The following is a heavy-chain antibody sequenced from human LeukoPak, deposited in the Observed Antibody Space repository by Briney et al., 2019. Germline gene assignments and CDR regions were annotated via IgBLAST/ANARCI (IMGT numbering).Heavy chain of an antibody. V-gene: IGHV3-7*03. Sequence: GGSLRLSCVASGFNYNTYWMSWVRQAPGKGLEWVANIKQDGSEKNYVDSVKGRFTITRDNAKNSLYLQMNSLRAEDTAIYYCTRDYRGTFDYWGQGTLVTVSS. D-gene: IGHD1-26*01. CDR1: GFNYNTYW. CDR3: TRDYRGTFDY. CDR2: IKQDGSEK. J-gene: IGHJ4*02.